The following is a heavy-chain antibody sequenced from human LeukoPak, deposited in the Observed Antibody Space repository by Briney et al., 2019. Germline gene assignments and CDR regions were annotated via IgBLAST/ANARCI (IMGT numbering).Heavy chain of an antibody. CDR1: GFTFSNAW. D-gene: IGHD3-10*01. CDR2: IKSKTDGGTT. V-gene: IGHV3-15*01. Sequence: GGSLRLSCAASGFTFSNAWMSWVRQAPGKGLEWVGRIKSKTDGGTTDYAAPVKGRFTISRDDSKNTLYLQMNSLKTEDTAVYYCTTDFITMVRGVASAWGQGTLVTVSS. CDR3: TTDFITMVRGVASA. J-gene: IGHJ4*02.